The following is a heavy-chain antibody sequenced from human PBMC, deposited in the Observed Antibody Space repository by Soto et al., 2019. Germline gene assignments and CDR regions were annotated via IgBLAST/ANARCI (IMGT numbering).Heavy chain of an antibody. V-gene: IGHV4-4*02. J-gene: IGHJ4*02. Sequence: QVQLQESGPGLVKPSGTLSLTCAVSGGSISTDNWWSWVRQPPGKGLEWIGEIHRSGSANYNPSLQRRATISVDKSKNQFSLSLRSVTAADTAVYYCARESYSATEGRDGYNLLYWGQGTLVTVSS. CDR2: IHRSGSA. CDR3: ARESYSATEGRDGYNLLY. CDR1: GGSISTDNW. D-gene: IGHD5-12*01.